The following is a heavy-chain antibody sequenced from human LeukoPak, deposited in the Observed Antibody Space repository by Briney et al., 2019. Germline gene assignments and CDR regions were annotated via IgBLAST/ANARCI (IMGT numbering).Heavy chain of an antibody. D-gene: IGHD3-3*01. V-gene: IGHV4-59*01. Sequence: SETLSLTCTVSGGSISSYYWSWIRQPPGKGLEWIGYIYYSGSTNYNPSLKSRVTISVDTSKNQFSLMLSSVTAADTAVYYCARLIYYDFWSVRYHMDVWGKGTTVSVS. CDR3: ARLIYYDFWSVRYHMDV. CDR2: IYYSGST. CDR1: GGSISSYY. J-gene: IGHJ6*03.